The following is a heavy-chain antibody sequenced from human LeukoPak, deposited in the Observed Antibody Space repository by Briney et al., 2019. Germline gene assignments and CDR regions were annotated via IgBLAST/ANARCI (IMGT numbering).Heavy chain of an antibody. V-gene: IGHV6-1*01. D-gene: IGHD3-10*01. Sequence: SQTLSLTCAISGDSVSSNSAAWNWIRQSPSGGLEWLGRTYYRSKWYNEYAVSVKRRMTINPDTSKNQFTLQLNSVTPEDTAVYYCARSSGDMDVWDKGSTVTVSS. CDR2: TYYRSKWYN. CDR3: ARSSGDMDV. CDR1: GDSVSSNSAA. J-gene: IGHJ6*03.